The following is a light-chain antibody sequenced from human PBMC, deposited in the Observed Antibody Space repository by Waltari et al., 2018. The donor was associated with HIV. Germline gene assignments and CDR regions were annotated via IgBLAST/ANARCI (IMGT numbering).Light chain of an antibody. J-gene: IGKJ5*01. CDR3: QQYNQGPLGIT. Sequence: EVVLTQSPATLSVSPGERATLPCWASQNVNNYLAWYQQKPGQAPRLLMYGATTRATGIPARFGGSGSGTEFTLTISSLQSEDFGLYYCQQYNQGPLGITFGQGTRLEI. V-gene: IGKV3-15*01. CDR1: QNVNNY. CDR2: GAT.